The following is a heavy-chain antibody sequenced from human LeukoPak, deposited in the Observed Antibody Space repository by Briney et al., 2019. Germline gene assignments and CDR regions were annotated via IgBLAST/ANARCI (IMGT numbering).Heavy chain of an antibody. J-gene: IGHJ4*02. Sequence: SQTLSLTCAVSGGSIGSGGYSWNWVRQPPGKGLEWIGYIYYSGSTYYNPSLKSRVTISVDTSKNQFSLKLSSVTAADTAVYYCARCSESTVRYFDYWGQGTLVTVSS. CDR2: IYYSGST. D-gene: IGHD4-17*01. CDR1: GGSIGSGGYS. CDR3: ARCSESTVRYFDY. V-gene: IGHV4-30-2*05.